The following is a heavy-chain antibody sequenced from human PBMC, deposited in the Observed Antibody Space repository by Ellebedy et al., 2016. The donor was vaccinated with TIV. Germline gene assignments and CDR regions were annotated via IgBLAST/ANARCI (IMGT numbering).Heavy chain of an antibody. CDR3: ARDKGAVTTTLHFDY. J-gene: IGHJ4*02. V-gene: IGHV3-33*08. CDR2: IWYDGNNK. CDR1: GFTFDDYA. D-gene: IGHD4-11*01. Sequence: GESLKISCAASGFTFDDYAMHWVRQAPGKGLEWVALIWYDGNNKYYADSVKGRFTISRDNSKNTLYLQMNSLRAEDTAVYHCARDKGAVTTTLHFDYWGQGTLVTVSS.